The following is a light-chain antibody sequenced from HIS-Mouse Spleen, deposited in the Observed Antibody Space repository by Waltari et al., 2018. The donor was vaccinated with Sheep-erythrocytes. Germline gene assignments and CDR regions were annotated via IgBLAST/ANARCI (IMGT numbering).Light chain of an antibody. CDR3: GYIAGSSPWL. J-gene: IGLJ3*02. CDR2: RGG. Sequence: QSALTQPASVSGSPAQSITISCTGTSSDVGSYNLVSWDQQHPAKAPKLMIIRGGNRPPGFSIGSSASKSGNTPSLPFLGSQLGEEADYSAGYIAGSSPWLLGGGPKLTFL. CDR1: SSDVGSYNL. V-gene: IGLV2-23*01.